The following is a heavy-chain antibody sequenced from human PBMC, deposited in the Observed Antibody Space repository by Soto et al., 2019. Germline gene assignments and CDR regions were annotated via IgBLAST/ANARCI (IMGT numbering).Heavy chain of an antibody. D-gene: IGHD2-21*02. V-gene: IGHV1-46*01. Sequence: QVQLVQSGAEVKKPGASVKVSCKASGYTFISYYMHWVRQAPGQGLEWMGIINPSGGSTSYAQKFQGRVTMTRDTSTSTVYMELSSLRSEDTAVYYCARTPLYCGGDCYPYWYFDLWGRGTLVTVSS. CDR1: GYTFISYY. CDR3: ARTPLYCGGDCYPYWYFDL. J-gene: IGHJ2*01. CDR2: INPSGGST.